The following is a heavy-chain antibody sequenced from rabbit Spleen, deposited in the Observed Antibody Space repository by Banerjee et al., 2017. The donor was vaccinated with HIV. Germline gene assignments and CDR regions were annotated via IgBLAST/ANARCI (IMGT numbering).Heavy chain of an antibody. V-gene: IGHV1S45*01. CDR2: IYADSSGST. D-gene: IGHD1-1*01. J-gene: IGHJ4*01. CDR1: GFSFSSGYW. Sequence: QEQLVESGGGLVQPEGSLTLACTASGFSFSSGYWICWGRQAPGKGLEWIGCIYADSSGSTYYANWAKGRFTISKTSSTTVTLQVTSLTAADTATYFCARDLTGIIGWNFGWWGPGTLVTVS. CDR3: ARDLTGIIGWNFGW.